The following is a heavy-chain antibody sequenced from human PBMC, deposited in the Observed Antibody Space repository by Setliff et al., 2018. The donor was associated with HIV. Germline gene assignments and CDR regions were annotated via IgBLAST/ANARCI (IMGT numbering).Heavy chain of an antibody. D-gene: IGHD3-16*01. Sequence: GGSLRLSCVASGFTFSISGMHWVRQAPGKGLEWVTYIEYDESNKRYADNVKGRFTISRDNSKNTLYLQMNSLRLEDTALCYCVKGGMTNAAFNIWGPGTMVTVS. J-gene: IGHJ3*02. CDR1: GFTFSISG. CDR3: VKGGMTNAAFNI. V-gene: IGHV3-30*02. CDR2: IEYDESNK.